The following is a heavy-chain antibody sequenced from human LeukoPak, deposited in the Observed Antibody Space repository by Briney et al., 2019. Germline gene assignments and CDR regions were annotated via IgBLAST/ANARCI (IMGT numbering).Heavy chain of an antibody. V-gene: IGHV1-18*01. Sequence: ASVKVSCKASGYTFSNYGITWVRQAPGQGLEWMGWISAYNGHTNYAQKYQGRVTMTKDTSTSTVYMELRSLRSDDTAVYYCATDLHYYYDSSGYRDYWGQGTLVTVSS. CDR1: GYTFSNYG. D-gene: IGHD3-22*01. CDR2: ISAYNGHT. J-gene: IGHJ4*02. CDR3: ATDLHYYYDSSGYRDY.